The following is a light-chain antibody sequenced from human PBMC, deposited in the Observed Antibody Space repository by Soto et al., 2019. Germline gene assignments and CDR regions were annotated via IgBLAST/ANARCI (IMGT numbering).Light chain of an antibody. CDR2: DAS. J-gene: IGKJ1*01. V-gene: IGKV3-11*01. CDR3: QQSSNWTWT. CDR1: QSVSSY. Sequence: EIVLTQSPATLSSSPGERATLSCRASQSVSSYLAWYQQKPGQAPRLLIFDASNRATGTPARFSGSGSGTDFTLTISSLEPEDVAVYYCQQSSNWTWTFGQGTKGDIK.